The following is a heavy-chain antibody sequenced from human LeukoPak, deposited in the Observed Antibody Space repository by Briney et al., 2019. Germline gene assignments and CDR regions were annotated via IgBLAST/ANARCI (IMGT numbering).Heavy chain of an antibody. CDR2: IYYSGST. D-gene: IGHD2-2*03. CDR3: ARGRETGGYCSSTSCYAVGYYFDY. J-gene: IGHJ4*02. V-gene: IGHV4-59*01. CDR1: GGSISSYY. Sequence: SETLSLTCTVSGGSISSYYWSWIRQPPGKGLEWIGYIYYSGSTNYNPSLKSRVTISVDTSKSQFSLKLSSVTAADTAVYYCARGRETGGYCSSTSCYAVGYYFDYWGQGTLVTVSS.